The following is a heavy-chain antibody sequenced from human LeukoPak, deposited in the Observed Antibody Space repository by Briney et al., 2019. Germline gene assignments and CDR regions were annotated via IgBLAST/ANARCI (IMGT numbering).Heavy chain of an antibody. D-gene: IGHD3-22*01. CDR1: GGTFSSYA. Sequence: VKVSCKASGGTFSSYAISWVRQAPGQGLEWMGGIIVIFGTANYAQKFQGRVTITADESTSTAYMELRSLRSEDTAVYYCATSYDSSGYYYGDGAFDIWGQGTMVTVS. J-gene: IGHJ3*02. CDR2: IIVIFGTA. CDR3: ATSYDSSGYYYGDGAFDI. V-gene: IGHV1-69*13.